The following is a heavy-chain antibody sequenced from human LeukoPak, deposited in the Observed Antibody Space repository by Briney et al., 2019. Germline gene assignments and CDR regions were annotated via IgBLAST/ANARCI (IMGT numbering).Heavy chain of an antibody. D-gene: IGHD3-10*01. V-gene: IGHV5-51*01. CDR1: GYSFTSYW. J-gene: IGHJ4*02. CDR3: ARASIVRGVINPGDY. CDR2: IYPGDSDT. Sequence: GESLKISCKGSGYSFTSYWIGWVRQMPGKGLEWMGIIYPGDSDTRYSPSFQGQVTISADKSISTAYLQWSSLKASDTAMYYCARASIVRGVINPGDYWGQGTLVTVSS.